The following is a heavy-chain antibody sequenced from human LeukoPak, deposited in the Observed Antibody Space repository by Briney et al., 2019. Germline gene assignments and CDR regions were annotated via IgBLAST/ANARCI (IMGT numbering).Heavy chain of an antibody. V-gene: IGHV1-8*01. Sequence: ASVKVSCKASGYTFTSYDINWVRHAAGQGLERMGWMNPNSGNTGYAQKFQGRVTMTMNTSISTAYMELSSLRSEDTAVYYCARSSGQQWLARGMDVWGQGTTVTVSS. CDR3: ARSSGQQWLARGMDV. CDR1: GYTFTSYD. CDR2: MNPNSGNT. J-gene: IGHJ6*02. D-gene: IGHD6-19*01.